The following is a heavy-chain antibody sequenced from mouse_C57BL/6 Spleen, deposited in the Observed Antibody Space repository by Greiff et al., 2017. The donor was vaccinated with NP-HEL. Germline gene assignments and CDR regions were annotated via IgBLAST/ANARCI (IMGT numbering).Heavy chain of an antibody. CDR2: ISDGGSYT. V-gene: IGHV5-4*03. D-gene: IGHD1-1*01. CDR1: GFTFSSYA. J-gene: IGHJ2*01. CDR3: ARGRDYCGSSYEYFDY. Sequence: EVKLMESGGGLVKPGGSLTLSCAASGFTFSSYAMSWLRQTPVKRLEWVATISDGGSYTYYPDNVKGRFTISRDNAQNNLYQQMSHLKSDDTAMYYCARGRDYCGSSYEYFDYWGQGTTLTVSA.